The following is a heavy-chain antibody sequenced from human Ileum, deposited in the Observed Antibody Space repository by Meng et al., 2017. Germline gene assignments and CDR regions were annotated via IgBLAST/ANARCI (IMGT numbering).Heavy chain of an antibody. CDR1: GGSISNGKW. J-gene: IGHJ5*02. CDR2: ISQSGTT. V-gene: IGHV4-4*02. CDR3: ATYGSGFTPPLDP. D-gene: IGHD3-10*01. Sequence: QLQLQEPGPGLVKPSGTLSLTFAVSGGSISNGKWWSWVRQPPGKGLEWIGEISQSGTTNYYPSLNSRVSISLDKANNHLSLTLTSVTAADTAVYYCATYGSGFTPPLDPWGQGILVTVSS.